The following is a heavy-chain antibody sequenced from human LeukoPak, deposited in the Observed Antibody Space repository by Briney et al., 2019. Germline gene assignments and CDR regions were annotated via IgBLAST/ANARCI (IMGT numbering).Heavy chain of an antibody. V-gene: IGHV4-59*01. J-gene: IGHJ4*02. Sequence: PSETLSLTCTVSGGSISSYYWSWIRQPPGKGLEWIGYISYSGSTSYNPSLKSRVTISVDTSKNQFSLKLRSVTAADTAVYYCARDRGNSGAAYFDYWGQGTLVTVSS. CDR2: ISYSGST. D-gene: IGHD4-23*01. CDR3: ARDRGNSGAAYFDY. CDR1: GGSISSYY.